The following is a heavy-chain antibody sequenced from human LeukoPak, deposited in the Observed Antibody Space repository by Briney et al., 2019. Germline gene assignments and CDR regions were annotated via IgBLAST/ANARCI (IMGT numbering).Heavy chain of an antibody. D-gene: IGHD3-22*01. CDR3: AREQAYYYDSSGYYYPNWFDP. CDR1: GGSISSGGYY. CDR2: IYYSGST. Sequence: SETLSLTCTVSGGSISSGGYYWSWIRQHPGKGLEWIGYIYYSGSTYYNPSLKSRVTISVDTSKNQFSLKQSSVTAADTAVYYCAREQAYYYDSSGYYYPNWFDPWGQGTLVTVSS. J-gene: IGHJ5*02. V-gene: IGHV4-31*03.